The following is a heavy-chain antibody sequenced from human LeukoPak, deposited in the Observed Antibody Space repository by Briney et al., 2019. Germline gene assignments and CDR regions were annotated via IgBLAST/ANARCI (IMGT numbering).Heavy chain of an antibody. CDR2: IYYSGST. D-gene: IGHD3-9*01. V-gene: IGHV4-39*01. J-gene: IGHJ6*02. CDR1: GGSISSSSYY. Sequence: SETLSLTCTVSGGSISSSSYYWGWIRQPPGKGLEWIGSIYYSGSTYYNPSLKSRVTISVDTSKNQFSLKLSSVTAADTAVYYCARRGPYDILTGYYGMDVWGQGTTVTVSS. CDR3: ARRGPYDILTGYYGMDV.